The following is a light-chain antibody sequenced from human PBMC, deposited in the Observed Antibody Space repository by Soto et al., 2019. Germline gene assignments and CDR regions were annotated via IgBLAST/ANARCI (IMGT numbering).Light chain of an antibody. CDR3: QHYNGVPIT. V-gene: IGKV1-27*01. Sequence: DIQMTQSPSSLSASEGDRVTITCRASEGIRNFLLWYQQKPGKVPKLLIYSASTLQSGVPSRFSGSASGTDFTLTISRLQPEDVATYYCQHYNGVPITFGGGTKVEIK. J-gene: IGKJ4*01. CDR1: EGIRNF. CDR2: SAS.